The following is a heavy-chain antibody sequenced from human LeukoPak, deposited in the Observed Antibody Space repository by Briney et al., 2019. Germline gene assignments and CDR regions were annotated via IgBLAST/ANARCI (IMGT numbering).Heavy chain of an antibody. V-gene: IGHV4-61*05. J-gene: IGHJ6*03. Sequence: SETLSLTCTVSGGSISSSSYYWGWIRQPPGKGLEWLGYIHYSGGTHYNPSLKSRVTISVDTSKNQVSLKLRSVTAADTAVYYCARTTEGYAGGPGYSYYYYMDVWGKGTTVTISS. CDR3: ARTTEGYAGGPGYSYYYYMDV. CDR2: IHYSGGT. D-gene: IGHD5-12*01. CDR1: GGSISSSSYY.